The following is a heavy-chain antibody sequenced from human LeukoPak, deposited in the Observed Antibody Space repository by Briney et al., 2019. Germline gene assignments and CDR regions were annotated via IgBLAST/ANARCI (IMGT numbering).Heavy chain of an antibody. Sequence: ASVKVSCKASGGTFSSYAISWVRQAPGQGLEWMRGIIPIFGTANYAQKFQGRVTITTDESTSTAYMELSSLRSEDTAVYYCARAGRVSYLRGSLNYWGQGTLVTVSS. J-gene: IGHJ4*02. CDR2: IIPIFGTA. V-gene: IGHV1-69*05. D-gene: IGHD1-26*01. CDR3: ARAGRVSYLRGSLNY. CDR1: GGTFSSYA.